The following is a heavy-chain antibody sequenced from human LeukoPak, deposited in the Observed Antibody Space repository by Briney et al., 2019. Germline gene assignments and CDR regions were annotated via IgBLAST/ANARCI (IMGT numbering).Heavy chain of an antibody. CDR2: IYYSGNT. V-gene: IGHV4-39*01. CDR1: GVSISSSNSY. J-gene: IGHJ4*02. D-gene: IGHD4-17*01. CDR3: ARVSPNTVTTLQYFDY. Sequence: SETLSLTCTVSGVSISSSNSYWGWIRQPPGKGLEWIGSIYYSGNTYYNASLKSQVSISIDTSKNQFSLRLTSVTAADTAVYYCARVSPNTVTTLQYFDYWGQGTLVTVSS.